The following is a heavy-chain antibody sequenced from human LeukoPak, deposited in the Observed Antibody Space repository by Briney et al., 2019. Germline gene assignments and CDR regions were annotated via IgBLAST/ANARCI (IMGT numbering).Heavy chain of an antibody. CDR2: IYYSGST. CDR1: GGSISSGGYY. V-gene: IGHV4-39*07. CDR3: QGSSWYAGGDYYYYYMDV. Sequence: PSQTLSLTCTVSGGSISSGGYYWSWIREPPGKGLEWIGSIYYSGSTYYNPSLKSRVIMSVDTSKNQFSLKLSSVTAADTAVYYCQGSSWYAGGDYYYYYMDVWGKGTTVTVSS. D-gene: IGHD6-13*01. J-gene: IGHJ6*03.